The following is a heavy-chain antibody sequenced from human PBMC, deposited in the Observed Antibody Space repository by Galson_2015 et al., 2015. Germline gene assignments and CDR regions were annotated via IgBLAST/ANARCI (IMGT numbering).Heavy chain of an antibody. CDR3: ARGAVRGVIVSPGDWFDP. V-gene: IGHV3-21*01. CDR1: GFTFSSYS. Sequence: SLRLSCAASGFTFSSYSMNWVRQAPGKGLEWVSSISSSSSYIYYADSVKGRFTISRDNAKNSLYLQMNSLRAEDTAVYYCARGAVRGVIVSPGDWFDPWGQGTLVTVSS. D-gene: IGHD3-10*01. J-gene: IGHJ5*02. CDR2: ISSSSSYI.